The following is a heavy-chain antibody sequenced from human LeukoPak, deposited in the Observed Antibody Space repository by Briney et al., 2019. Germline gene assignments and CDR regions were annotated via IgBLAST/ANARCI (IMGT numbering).Heavy chain of an antibody. Sequence: GGSLRLSGAASGFTYSSYAMHEVREAPGKGLDWGPVISDGGSNKYYADSVKVRFTVSRDKSKNTLYLQMNSLRAEDTAVYYCARGAIASPNDAFDIWGQGTMVTVSA. CDR3: ARGAIASPNDAFDI. CDR2: ISDGGSNK. V-gene: IGHV3-30-3*01. J-gene: IGHJ3*02. CDR1: GFTYSSYA.